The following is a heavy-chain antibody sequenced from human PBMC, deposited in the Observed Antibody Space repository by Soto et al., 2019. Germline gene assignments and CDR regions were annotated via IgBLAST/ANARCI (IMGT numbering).Heavy chain of an antibody. CDR1: GYTFTSYY. D-gene: IGHD3-10*01. CDR2: INPSGGST. CDR3: ASRRRSGSYHHHYYYHYGMDV. V-gene: IGHV1-46*01. Sequence: ASVKVSCKASGYTFTSYYMHWVRQAPGQGLEWMGIINPSGGSTSYAQKFQGRVTMTRDTSTSTVYVELSSLRSEDTAVYYCASRRRSGSYHHHYYYHYGMDVWRQGTTVTVSS. J-gene: IGHJ6*02.